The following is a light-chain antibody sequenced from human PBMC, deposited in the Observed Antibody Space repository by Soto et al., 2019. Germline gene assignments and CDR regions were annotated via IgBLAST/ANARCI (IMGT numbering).Light chain of an antibody. J-gene: IGKJ4*01. CDR3: QQYDTTPLT. CDR2: GAS. Sequence: EIVLTQSPGTLSLSPVGRATLSCMASQSVSRSFVAWYQQKPGQAPRLLIYGASNRATGIPDRFSGGGSGADFTLTITRLEPEDFALYYCQQYDTTPLTFGGGTKVDIK. CDR1: QSVSRSF. V-gene: IGKV3-20*01.